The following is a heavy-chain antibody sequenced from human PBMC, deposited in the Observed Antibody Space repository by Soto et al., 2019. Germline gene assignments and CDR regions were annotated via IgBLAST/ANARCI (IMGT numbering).Heavy chain of an antibody. Sequence: QVQLVQSGAEVKKPGSSVKVSCKASGGTFSSYAISWERQAPGQGLEWMGGIIPIFGTANYAQKFQGRVTITADESTSTAYMELSSLRSEDTAVYYCARIDYYYDSSGYYSDYWGQGTLVTVSS. CDR1: GGTFSSYA. J-gene: IGHJ4*02. V-gene: IGHV1-69*01. D-gene: IGHD3-22*01. CDR3: ARIDYYYDSSGYYSDY. CDR2: IIPIFGTA.